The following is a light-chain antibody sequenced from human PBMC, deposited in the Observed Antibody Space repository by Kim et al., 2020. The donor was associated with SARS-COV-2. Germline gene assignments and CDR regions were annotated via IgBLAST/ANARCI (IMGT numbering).Light chain of an antibody. V-gene: IGLV10-54*01. CDR2: KND. Sequence: RQTATTPAPRKTTNVANQGSAWLQQHQAHPPKLLSYKNDNRPSGISERLSASRSGNTASLTITGLQPEDEADYYCSAWDSSLSEVVFGGGTQLTVL. J-gene: IGLJ2*01. CDR3: SAWDSSLSEVV. CDR1: TTNVANQG.